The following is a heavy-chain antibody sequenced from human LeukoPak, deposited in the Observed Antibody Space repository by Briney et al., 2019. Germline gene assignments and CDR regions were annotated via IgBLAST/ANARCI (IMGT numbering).Heavy chain of an antibody. CDR2: ISSSTGST. CDR1: GFTFSSDA. D-gene: IGHD6-6*01. CDR3: AKVESIAARGYYFDY. V-gene: IGHV3-23*01. Sequence: GGSLRLSCAGTGFTFSSDAMGWVRQAPGKGLEWVSGISSSTGSTYYADSVKGRFTISRDNSKNTLYLQMNSLRAEDTAVYYCAKVESIAARGYYFDYWGQGTLVTASS. J-gene: IGHJ4*02.